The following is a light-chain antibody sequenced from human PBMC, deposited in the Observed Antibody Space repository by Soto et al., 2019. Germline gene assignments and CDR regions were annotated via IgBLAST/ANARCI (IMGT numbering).Light chain of an antibody. CDR2: GAS. CDR1: QSVSSN. CDR3: QQYNNWPPYT. V-gene: IGKV3-15*01. Sequence: EIVMTQSPATLSVSPVERATLSCRASQSVSSNLAWYQQKPGQAPRLLIYGASTRATGIPARFSGSGSGTEFTLTNSSLQSEDFAVYYCQQYNNWPPYTFGQGTKLEIK. J-gene: IGKJ2*01.